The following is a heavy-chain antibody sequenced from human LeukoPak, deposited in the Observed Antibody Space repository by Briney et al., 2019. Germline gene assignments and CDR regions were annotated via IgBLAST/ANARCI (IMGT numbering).Heavy chain of an antibody. CDR2: ISGSGGST. CDR1: GFTFSSYA. D-gene: IGHD3-10*01. Sequence: GGSLRLSCAASGFTFSSYAMSWVRQAPGKGLEWVSAISGSGGSTYYADSVKGRFTISRDNSKNTLYLQMNSLRAEDTAVYYCAKDLSAGFGELSSDVWGKGATVTVSS. J-gene: IGHJ6*04. CDR3: AKDLSAGFGELSSDV. V-gene: IGHV3-23*01.